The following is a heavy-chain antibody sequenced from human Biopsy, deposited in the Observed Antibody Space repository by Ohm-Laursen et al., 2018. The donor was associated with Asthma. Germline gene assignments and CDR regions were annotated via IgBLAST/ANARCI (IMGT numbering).Heavy chain of an antibody. CDR3: ARGQKSAGDRWFDP. J-gene: IGHJ5*02. D-gene: IGHD6-13*01. Sequence: ASVKVSCNASGGTFSRYAISWVRQAPGQGLEWMGRINPNSGATNYAQKFQGRVTMTRDTSISTAYMEVSRLRSDDTAVYYCARGQKSAGDRWFDPWGQGTLVTVSS. CDR1: GGTFSRYA. V-gene: IGHV1-2*06. CDR2: INPNSGAT.